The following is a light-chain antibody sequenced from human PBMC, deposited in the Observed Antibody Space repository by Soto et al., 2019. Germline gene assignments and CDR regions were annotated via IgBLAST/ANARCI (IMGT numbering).Light chain of an antibody. V-gene: IGKV3-11*01. CDR3: QQRSNWPPYT. CDR1: QRVSSY. CDR2: DAS. J-gene: IGKJ2*01. Sequence: EIVLTQSPATLSLSPGERATLSCRASQRVSSYLAWYQQKPGQAPRLLIYDASNRATGIPARFSGSGSGTDFTLTISSLEPEEFAVYYWQQRSNWPPYTFGQGTKLEI.